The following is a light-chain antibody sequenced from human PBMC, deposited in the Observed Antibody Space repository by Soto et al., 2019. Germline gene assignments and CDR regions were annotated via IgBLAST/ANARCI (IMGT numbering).Light chain of an antibody. CDR3: ETCDINPHVV. Sequence: QPVLTQSSSASASLGSSVKLTCTLSSGHTTYIIAWHQQQPGKAPRYLMKLETSGSYNKGSGVPDRFSGSSSGADRYLTISALQVEDEADYYCETCDINPHVVFGGGTKLTVL. V-gene: IGLV4-60*02. CDR1: SGHTTYI. J-gene: IGLJ2*01. CDR2: LETSGSY.